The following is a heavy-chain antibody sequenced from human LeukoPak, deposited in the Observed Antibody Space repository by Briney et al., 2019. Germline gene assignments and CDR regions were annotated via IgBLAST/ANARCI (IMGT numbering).Heavy chain of an antibody. D-gene: IGHD2-2*01. CDR1: GYTFTSYY. J-gene: IGHJ6*02. V-gene: IGHV1-46*01. CDR3: ARGDCSSTSCLDYYYYGMDV. CDR2: INPSGGST. Sequence: ASVKVSCKASGYTFTSYYMHWVRQAPGQGLEWMGIINPSGGSTSYAQKFQGRVTMTRDMSTSTVYMELSSLRSEDTAVYYCARGDCSSTSCLDYYYYGMDVWGQGTTVTVSS.